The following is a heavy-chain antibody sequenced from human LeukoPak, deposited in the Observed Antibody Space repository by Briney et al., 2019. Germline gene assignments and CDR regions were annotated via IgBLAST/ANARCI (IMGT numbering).Heavy chain of an antibody. CDR3: ARSLRVRGVPDYMDV. V-gene: IGHV3-23*01. Sequence: PGGSLRLSCAVSGFTLTTYAMSWVRQAPGKGLEWVSAIGGSGGSTYYADSVKGRFTISRDNSKTTLYLQMNSLRADDTAVYYCARSLRVRGVPDYMDVWGKGTTVTISS. J-gene: IGHJ6*03. CDR2: IGGSGGST. CDR1: GFTLTTYA. D-gene: IGHD3-10*01.